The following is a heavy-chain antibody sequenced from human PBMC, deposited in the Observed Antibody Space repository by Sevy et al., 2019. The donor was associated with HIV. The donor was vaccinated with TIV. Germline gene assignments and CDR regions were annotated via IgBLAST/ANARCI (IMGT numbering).Heavy chain of an antibody. CDR3: ARDEGGIVVVRHPYGMDV. D-gene: IGHD3-22*01. CDR2: INPNSGGT. Sequence: ASVKVSCKASGYTFTSYYMHWVRQAPGQGLEWMGWINPNSGGTNYAQKFQGRVTMTRDTSISTAYMELSRLRSDDTAVYYCARDEGGIVVVRHPYGMDVWGQGTTVTVSS. V-gene: IGHV1-2*02. J-gene: IGHJ6*02. CDR1: GYTFTSYY.